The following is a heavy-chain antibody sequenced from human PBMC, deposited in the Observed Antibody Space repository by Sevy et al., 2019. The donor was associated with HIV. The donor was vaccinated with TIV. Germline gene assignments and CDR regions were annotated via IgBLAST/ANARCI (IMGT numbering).Heavy chain of an antibody. CDR3: ARAQQVTMLVVIGGLYFDF. V-gene: IGHV3-7*01. D-gene: IGHD3-22*01. Sequence: GSLRLSCAASGFTFCSYWMTWVRQAPGKGLEWVANIKQDMSEKYYADSVKGRFTISRDNARNSLYLQMESLSAEDTAVYYCARAQQVTMLVVIGGLYFDFWGQGTLVTVSS. J-gene: IGHJ4*02. CDR1: GFTFCSYW. CDR2: IKQDMSEK.